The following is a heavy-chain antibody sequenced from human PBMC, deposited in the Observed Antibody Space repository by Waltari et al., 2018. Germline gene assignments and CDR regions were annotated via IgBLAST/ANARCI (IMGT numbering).Heavy chain of an antibody. CDR1: GGSFTNYH. Sequence: QVKLMQSGTEVKKPGSSVKVSCKASGGSFTNYHISWVRQAPAQGLEWMGGIMPMFDSPNYAQKFQGRLTITADQSTTTAYMELSSLRSEDTAVYYCLLRLMVYSTTRDPNWFDPWGQGTLVIVSS. J-gene: IGHJ5*02. CDR2: IMPMFDSP. CDR3: LLRLMVYSTTRDPNWFDP. V-gene: IGHV1-69*01. D-gene: IGHD2-8*01.